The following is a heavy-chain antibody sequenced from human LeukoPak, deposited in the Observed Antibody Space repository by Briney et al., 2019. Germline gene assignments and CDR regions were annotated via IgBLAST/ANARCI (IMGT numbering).Heavy chain of an antibody. CDR1: GYTFTSNG. J-gene: IGHJ4*02. D-gene: IGHD1-26*01. CDR2: IIPIFGTA. CDR3: AREAAGIVGATLMYYFDY. Sequence: GASVKVSCKASGYTFTSNGISWVRQAPGQGLEWMGGIIPIFGTANYAQKFQGRVTITADESTSTAYMELSSLRSEDTAVYYCAREAAGIVGATLMYYFDYWGQGTLVTVSS. V-gene: IGHV1-69*13.